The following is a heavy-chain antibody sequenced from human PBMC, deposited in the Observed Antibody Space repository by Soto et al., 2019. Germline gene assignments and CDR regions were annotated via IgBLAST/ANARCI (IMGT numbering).Heavy chain of an antibody. CDR3: AREGAIVPRFFDP. CDR1: GCSLSTNGVG. Sequence: GSGPKLVNHTETLTLRFKFSGCSLSTNGVGVGWIRQPPGKALEWLALIYWNDDKRYSPSLQSRLTITKDTSKNQVVLTMTNLDPVDTATYYCAREGAIVPRFFDPWGQGTLVTVSS. J-gene: IGHJ5*02. CDR2: IYWNDDK. V-gene: IGHV2-5*01. D-gene: IGHD1-26*01.